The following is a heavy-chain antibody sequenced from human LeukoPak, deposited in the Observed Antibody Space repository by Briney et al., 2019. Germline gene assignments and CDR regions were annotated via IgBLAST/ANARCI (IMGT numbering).Heavy chain of an antibody. V-gene: IGHV3-23*01. CDR2: ISGSGGST. J-gene: IGHJ4*02. D-gene: IGHD6-19*01. CDR1: GFTFSSYA. Sequence: GGSLRLSCAASGFTFSSYAMSWVRQAPGKGLEWVSAISGSGGSTYYADSVKGRFTISRDNSKNTLYLQMNSLRAEDTAVYYCAKVRPVWYSSGWYYIDYWGQGTLVTVSS. CDR3: AKVRPVWYSSGWYYIDY.